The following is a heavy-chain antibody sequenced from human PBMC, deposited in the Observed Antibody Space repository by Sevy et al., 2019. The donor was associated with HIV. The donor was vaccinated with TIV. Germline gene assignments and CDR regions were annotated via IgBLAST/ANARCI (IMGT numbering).Heavy chain of an antibody. CDR2: ISGSGGST. CDR1: GFTFSSYA. Sequence: EGSLRLSCAASGFTFSSYAMSWVRQAPGKELEWVSAISGSGGSTYYADSVKGRFTISRDNSKNTLYLQMNSLRAEDTAVYYCAKDLEQHYTCHWFDSWGQGTLVTVSS. CDR3: AKDLEQHYTCHWFDS. J-gene: IGHJ5*01. V-gene: IGHV3-23*01. D-gene: IGHD6-13*01.